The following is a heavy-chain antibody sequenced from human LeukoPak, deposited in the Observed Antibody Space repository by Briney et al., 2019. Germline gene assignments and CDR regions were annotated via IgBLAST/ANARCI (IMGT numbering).Heavy chain of an antibody. CDR3: VRDHLLIDDKSNWFDS. V-gene: IGHV3-21*01. Sequence: GGSLRLSCAASGFIFSVYSMNWVRQAPGKGLEWVSSISGGSNYIYYADSLKGRFTISRDNAKNSLYLHTNSLRAEDTAVYYCVRDHLLIDDKSNWFDSWGQGTLVTVSS. CDR1: GFIFSVYS. CDR2: ISGGSNYI. J-gene: IGHJ5*01. D-gene: IGHD2-15*01.